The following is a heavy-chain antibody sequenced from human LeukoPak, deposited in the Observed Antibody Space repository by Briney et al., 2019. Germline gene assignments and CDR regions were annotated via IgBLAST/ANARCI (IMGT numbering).Heavy chain of an antibody. V-gene: IGHV4-59*08. D-gene: IGHD6-6*01. Sequence: PSDTLSLTCTVPGGSIWGYYWSWLRQPPGKGLEWIAYIYYSGSTNYNPSLKSRLTISIDTSENQFSLKLSPVTASDTAVYYCAREYSSSSGRRAFDIWGQGTMVTVSS. CDR3: AREYSSSSGRRAFDI. CDR2: IYYSGST. J-gene: IGHJ3*02. CDR1: GGSIWGYY.